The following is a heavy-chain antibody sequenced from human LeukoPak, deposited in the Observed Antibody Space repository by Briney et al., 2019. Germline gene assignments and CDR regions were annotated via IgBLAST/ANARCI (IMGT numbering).Heavy chain of an antibody. Sequence: HSGGSLRLSCAASGFTLSSYDMNWVRQTTGKGLEWVSSVGTAGDTYYLGSVKGRFTISREKAKNSLYLHMNSLRAGDTAVYYCARVGSGSAFDIWGQGTKVTVSS. V-gene: IGHV3-13*04. J-gene: IGHJ3*02. D-gene: IGHD1-26*01. CDR1: GFTLSSYD. CDR2: VGTAGDT. CDR3: ARVGSGSAFDI.